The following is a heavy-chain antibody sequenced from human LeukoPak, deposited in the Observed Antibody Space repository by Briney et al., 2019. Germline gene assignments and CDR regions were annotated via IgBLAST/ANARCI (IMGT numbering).Heavy chain of an antibody. Sequence: SETLSLTCTVSGGSISSYYWSWIRQPPGKGLEWIGYIYYSGSTNYNPSLKSRVTISVDTSKNQFSLKLSSVTAADTAVYYCARAHLGVVADWYFALWGRGTLVTVSS. CDR2: IYYSGST. V-gene: IGHV4-59*01. J-gene: IGHJ2*01. CDR1: GGSISSYY. D-gene: IGHD2-15*01. CDR3: ARAHLGVVADWYFAL.